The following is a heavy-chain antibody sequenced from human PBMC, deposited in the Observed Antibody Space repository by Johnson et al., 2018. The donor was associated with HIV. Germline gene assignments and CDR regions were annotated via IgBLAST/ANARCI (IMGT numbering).Heavy chain of an antibody. CDR2: ISSSGSTI. Sequence: QEQLVESGGGLIQPGGSLRLSCAASGFTVSSNYMSWVRQAPGKGLEWVSYISSSGSTIYYADSVKGRFPISRDNAKNSLYLQMNSLRAEDTALYFCARVAVSTAAGGVPLDIWGPGTMVTVSA. V-gene: IGHV3-11*04. CDR3: ARVAVSTAAGGVPLDI. CDR1: GFTVSSNY. J-gene: IGHJ3*02. D-gene: IGHD2-2*01.